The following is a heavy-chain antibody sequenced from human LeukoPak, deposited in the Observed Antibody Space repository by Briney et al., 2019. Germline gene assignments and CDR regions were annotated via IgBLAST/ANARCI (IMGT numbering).Heavy chain of an antibody. CDR3: ARENSGSYREFDY. CDR2: IYTSGST. V-gene: IGHV4-4*07. Sequence: SETLSLTCTVSGGSISSYYWSWIQQPAGKGLEWIGRIYTSGSTNYNASLKSRVSMSVDTSKNQFSLKLSSVTAADTAVFYCARENSGSYREFDYWGQGTLATVSS. CDR1: GGSISSYY. D-gene: IGHD1-26*01. J-gene: IGHJ4*02.